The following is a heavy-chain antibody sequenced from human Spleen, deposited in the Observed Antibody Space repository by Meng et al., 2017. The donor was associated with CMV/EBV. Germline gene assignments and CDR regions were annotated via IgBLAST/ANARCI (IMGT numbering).Heavy chain of an antibody. CDR3: ARDAHWGLGVIWYFDL. J-gene: IGHJ2*01. D-gene: IGHD3-10*01. V-gene: IGHV1-2*02. CDR2: INPNTGGT. Sequence: ASVKVSCKASGYTFTAYYIHWVRQAPGQDLEWMGWINPNTGGTNYAQKFQGRVTMTRDTSISTAYMELSRLRSDDTAVYYCARDAHWGLGVIWYFDLWGRGTLVTVSS. CDR1: GYTFTAYY.